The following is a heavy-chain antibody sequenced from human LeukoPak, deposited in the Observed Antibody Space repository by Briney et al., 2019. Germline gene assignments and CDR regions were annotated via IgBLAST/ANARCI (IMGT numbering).Heavy chain of an antibody. D-gene: IGHD3-10*01. CDR1: GYTCTSYG. J-gene: IGHJ4*02. V-gene: IGHV1-18*01. Sequence: ASVKVSCKASGYTCTSYGISWVRQAPGQGLEWMGWISAYNGNTNYAQMLQGRVTMTTDTSTSTAYMELRSLRSDDTAVYYCARDLSGYASGSTCSDQWGQGTLVTVSS. CDR3: ARDLSGYASGSTCSDQ. CDR2: ISAYNGNT.